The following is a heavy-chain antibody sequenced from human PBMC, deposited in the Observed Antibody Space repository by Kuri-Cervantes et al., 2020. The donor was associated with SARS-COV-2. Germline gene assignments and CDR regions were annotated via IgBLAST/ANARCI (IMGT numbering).Heavy chain of an antibody. J-gene: IGHJ6*03. CDR1: GGSFSGYY. CDR2: INHSGST. CDR3: ARSGYYSRGVTYYYMDV. D-gene: IGHD3-22*01. V-gene: IGHV4-34*01. Sequence: SETLSLTCAVYGGSFSGYYWSRIRQPPGKGLEWIGEINHSGSTNYNPSLKSRVTISLDTSRNQFSLKLSSVTAADSAVYYCARSGYYSRGVTYYYMDVWDKGTTVTVSS.